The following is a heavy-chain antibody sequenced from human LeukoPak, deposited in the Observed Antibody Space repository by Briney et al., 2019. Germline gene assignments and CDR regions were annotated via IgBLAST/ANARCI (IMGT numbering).Heavy chain of an antibody. D-gene: IGHD5-18*01. CDR2: INPSGVST. CDR3: ARDGARPEPGLGTTWIQLNWFDP. CDR1: GYTFTSYY. V-gene: IGHV1-46*01. Sequence: ASVKVSCKASGYTFTSYYMHWVRQAPGQGLEWMGIINPSGVSTSYAQKFQGRVTMTRDMSTSTVYMELSSLRSEDTAVYYCARDGARPEPGLGTTWIQLNWFDPWGQGTLVTVSS. J-gene: IGHJ5*02.